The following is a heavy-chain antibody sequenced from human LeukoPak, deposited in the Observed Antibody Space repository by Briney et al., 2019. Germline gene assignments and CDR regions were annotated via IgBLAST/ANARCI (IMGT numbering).Heavy chain of an antibody. Sequence: PSETLSLTCTVSGYSISSGGYYWSWIRQPPGKGLEWIGYIYHSGSTYYNPSLKSRVTISVDRSKNQFSLKLSSVTAADTAVYYCASYPLGTGAARPVEGRVNYFDYWGQGTLVTVSS. J-gene: IGHJ4*02. CDR1: GYSISSGGYY. CDR2: IYHSGST. V-gene: IGHV4-30-2*01. D-gene: IGHD6-6*01. CDR3: ASYPLGTGAARPVEGRVNYFDY.